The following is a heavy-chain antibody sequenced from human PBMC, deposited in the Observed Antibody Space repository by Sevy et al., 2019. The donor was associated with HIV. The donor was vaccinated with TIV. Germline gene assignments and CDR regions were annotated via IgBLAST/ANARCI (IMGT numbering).Heavy chain of an antibody. CDR1: GFNFDDYG. V-gene: IGHV3-9*01. Sequence: GGSLRLSCTASGFNFDDYGMHWVRQAPGKGLEWVSGISWNSRSIGYADSVKGRFTISRDGAQNSLYLQMSSLRPEDTAFYYRAKDIAVAGPLLYYFDYWGQGTLVTVSS. D-gene: IGHD6-19*01. CDR2: ISWNSRSI. J-gene: IGHJ4*02. CDR3: AKDIAVAGPLLYYFDY.